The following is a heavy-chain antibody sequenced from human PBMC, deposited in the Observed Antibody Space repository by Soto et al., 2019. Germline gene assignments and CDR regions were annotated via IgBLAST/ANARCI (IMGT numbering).Heavy chain of an antibody. Sequence: PGGSLRLSCAASGLTFSSYWMSWVRQAPGKGLEWVANIKQDGSEKYYVDSVKGRFTISRDNAKNSLYLQMNSLRAEDTAVYYCARVAHDVLRYFDWLSGDKKNTYYFHYWGQGILVTVSS. CDR3: ARVAHDVLRYFDWLSGDKKNTYYFHY. V-gene: IGHV3-7*03. CDR2: IKQDGSEK. J-gene: IGHJ4*02. CDR1: GLTFSSYW. D-gene: IGHD3-9*01.